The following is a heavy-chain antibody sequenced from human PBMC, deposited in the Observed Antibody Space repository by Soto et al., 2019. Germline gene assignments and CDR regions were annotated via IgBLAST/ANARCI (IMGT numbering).Heavy chain of an antibody. V-gene: IGHV3-23*01. CDR3: AKAKSNGRHVTTVDY. Sequence: GGSLRLSCGASGFTFSSYAMSWVRQAPGKGLEWVSAISGSGGSTYYADSVKGRFTISRDNSKNTLYLQMNSLRAEDTAVYYCAKAKSNGRHVTTVDYWGQGTLVTVSS. CDR1: GFTFSSYA. J-gene: IGHJ4*02. CDR2: ISGSGGST. D-gene: IGHD4-4*01.